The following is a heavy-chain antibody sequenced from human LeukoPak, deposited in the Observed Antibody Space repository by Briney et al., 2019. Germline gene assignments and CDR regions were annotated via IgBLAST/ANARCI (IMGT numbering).Heavy chain of an antibody. CDR1: GSTFSTYA. CDR2: IIPILGTS. V-gene: IGHV1-69*13. CDR3: AKDPTVETFDY. Sequence: ASVKVSCKASGSTFSTYAVNWVRQAPGQGLEWMGGIIPILGTSNYAQSFQGRLTITADESSGTAYMALSSLRAEDTAVYYCAKDPTVETFDYWGQGTLVTVSS. J-gene: IGHJ4*02. D-gene: IGHD4-23*01.